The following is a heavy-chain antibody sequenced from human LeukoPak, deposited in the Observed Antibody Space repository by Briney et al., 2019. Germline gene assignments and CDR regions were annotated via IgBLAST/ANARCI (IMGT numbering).Heavy chain of an antibody. D-gene: IGHD6-6*01. CDR3: ARYSGNIAALDY. Sequence: GGSLRLSCAASGFTFSSYGMHWVRQAPGEGLEWVAAIWYDGSKDYYADSVKGRFTISRDNSKNTLYLEMNSLRAEDTAVYYCARYSGNIAALDYWGQGTLVTVSS. V-gene: IGHV3-33*01. CDR1: GFTFSSYG. CDR2: IWYDGSKD. J-gene: IGHJ4*02.